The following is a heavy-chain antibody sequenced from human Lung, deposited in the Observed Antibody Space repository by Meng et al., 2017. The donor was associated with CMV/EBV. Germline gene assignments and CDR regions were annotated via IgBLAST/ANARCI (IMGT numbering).Heavy chain of an antibody. CDR2: LNPDTGGT. D-gene: IGHD2-21*01. Sequence: AXVXVSXXASGYTFTAYYIHWVRQAPGQGLEWMGWLNPDTGGTNFAQSFQGRVSMTRDTSSNTAYMVLSRLTSDDTAVYFCARYVPPYRHIYVLPHSIPFDAWGQGTXVTVSS. CDR3: ARYVPPYRHIYVLPHSIPFDA. J-gene: IGHJ5*02. CDR1: GYTFTAYY. V-gene: IGHV1-2*02.